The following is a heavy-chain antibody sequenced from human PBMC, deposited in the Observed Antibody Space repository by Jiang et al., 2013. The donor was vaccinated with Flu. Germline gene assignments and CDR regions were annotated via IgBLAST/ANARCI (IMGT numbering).Heavy chain of an antibody. D-gene: IGHD1-26*01. J-gene: IGHJ5*01. Sequence: SGAEVKKPGSSVKVSCKASGGTLNNYIIAWVRQAPGHGLEWMGRIIPFPGIFNCAQRFRDRVTFTADRSTNPASKELSSLRPGLGGVGAPIFDSWGRGPLVTVSS. CDR3: IFDS. CDR2: IIPFPGIF. V-gene: IGHV1-69*04. CDR1: GGTLNNYI.